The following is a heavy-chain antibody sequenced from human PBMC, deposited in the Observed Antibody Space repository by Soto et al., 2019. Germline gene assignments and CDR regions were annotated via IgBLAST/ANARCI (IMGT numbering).Heavy chain of an antibody. J-gene: IGHJ3*02. CDR3: ARGILGYCSSTSCPTSPTFDI. D-gene: IGHD2-2*01. CDR1: GGSISSYY. CDR2: IYNSGST. Sequence: SETLSLTCTVSGGSISSYYWSWIRQPAGKGLEWIGRIYNSGSTNYNPSLKNRVTMSVDTSKNQFSLKLSSVTAADTAVYYCARGILGYCSSTSCPTSPTFDIWGQGTMVTVSS. V-gene: IGHV4-4*07.